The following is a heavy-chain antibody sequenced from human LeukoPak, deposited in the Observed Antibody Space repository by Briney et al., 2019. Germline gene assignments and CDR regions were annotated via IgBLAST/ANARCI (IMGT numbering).Heavy chain of an antibody. D-gene: IGHD3-3*01. CDR2: ISAHNGDM. Sequence: ASVKVSCKASGYTFTSYGISWVRQAPGQGLEWMGWISAHNGDMNYAQKLQGRVTMTTDTSTRTAYMELRSLRSDDTAVYYCARDRDDFWSLAYYYYMDVWGEGTTVTVSS. CDR1: GYTFTSYG. V-gene: IGHV1-18*01. J-gene: IGHJ6*03. CDR3: ARDRDDFWSLAYYYYMDV.